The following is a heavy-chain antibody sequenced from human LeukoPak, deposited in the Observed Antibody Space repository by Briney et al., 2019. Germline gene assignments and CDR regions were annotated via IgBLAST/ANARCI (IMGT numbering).Heavy chain of an antibody. D-gene: IGHD4-17*01. Sequence: GGSLRLSCAASGFTFSSYWMHWVRQAPGKGLVWVSRINTDGSSTNYADSVKGRFTISRDNAKNTLYLQMNSLRAEDTAVYYCAKRSTFPILRPDRYWYFDLWGRGTLVTVSS. CDR3: AKRSTFPILRPDRYWYFDL. CDR2: INTDGSST. CDR1: GFTFSSYW. V-gene: IGHV3-74*01. J-gene: IGHJ2*01.